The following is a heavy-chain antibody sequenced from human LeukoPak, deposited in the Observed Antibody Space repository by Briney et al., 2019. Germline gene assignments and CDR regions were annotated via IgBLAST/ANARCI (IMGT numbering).Heavy chain of an antibody. CDR2: INHSGST. Sequence: SETLSLTCAVYGGSFSGYYWSWIRQPPGKGLEWIGEINHSGSTNYNPSLKSRVTISVDTSKNQFSLKLSSVTAADTAVYYCARALGIVATGYYFDYRGQGTLVTVSS. J-gene: IGHJ4*02. CDR3: ARALGIVATGYYFDY. D-gene: IGHD5-12*01. V-gene: IGHV4-34*01. CDR1: GGSFSGYY.